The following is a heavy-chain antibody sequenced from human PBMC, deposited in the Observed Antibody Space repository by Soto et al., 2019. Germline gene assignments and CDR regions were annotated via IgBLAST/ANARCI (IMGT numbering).Heavy chain of an antibody. CDR2: IYPKSGGT. CDR3: VRENRYYDN. J-gene: IGHJ4*02. V-gene: IGHV1-2*04. Sequence: GASVAASWKECGDTLSSWYMRWVRQAPGQGLEWIGWIYPKSGGTNYAQRFQDWVTLTTDTSISTVYMDLTSLKTDDTAVYYCVRENRYYDNWGQGTHVTVSS. CDR1: GDTLSSWY.